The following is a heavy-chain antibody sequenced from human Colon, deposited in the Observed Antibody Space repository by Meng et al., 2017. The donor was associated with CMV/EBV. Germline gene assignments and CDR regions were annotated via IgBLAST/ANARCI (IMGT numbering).Heavy chain of an antibody. V-gene: IGHV1-2*02. CDR2: INPNSGDT. CDR3: ASAYCRDDCPRGGFDY. D-gene: IGHD2-21*01. CDR1: GYTFSGYY. J-gene: IGHJ4*02. Sequence: ASVKISCKASGYTFSGYYMNWVRQAPGQGLEWMGWINPNSGDTNYAQKFQGRVTVTRDTSITTAYMDLSRLRSDDTAVYYCASAYCRDDCPRGGFDYWGQGTLVTVSS.